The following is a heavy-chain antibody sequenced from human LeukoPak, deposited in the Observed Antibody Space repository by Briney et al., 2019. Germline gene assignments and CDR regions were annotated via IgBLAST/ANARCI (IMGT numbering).Heavy chain of an antibody. CDR1: GGSISSYY. D-gene: IGHD2-2*01. Sequence: KPSETLSLTCTVSGGSISSYYWSWIRQPPGKGLEWIGYIYYSGSTNYNPSLKSRVTISVDTSKNQFSLKLSSVTAADTAVYYCARDRSTSRYGFDYWGQGTLVTVSS. V-gene: IGHV4-59*01. CDR2: IYYSGST. CDR3: ARDRSTSRYGFDY. J-gene: IGHJ4*02.